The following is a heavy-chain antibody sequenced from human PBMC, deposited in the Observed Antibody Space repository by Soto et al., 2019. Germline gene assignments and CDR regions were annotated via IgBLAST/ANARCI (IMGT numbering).Heavy chain of an antibody. Sequence: LSLPCGVSGFSTSSGYYWGWCRHPPGKGLEWIGSIYHSGTTYYNPSLESRVTISLDTSENGFSLKLTSVTAADTAVYFCARSLFTSSWFAGEWGQGSLVTVSS. CDR2: IYHSGTT. J-gene: IGHJ4*02. D-gene: IGHD6-13*01. CDR1: GFSTSSGYY. V-gene: IGHV4-38-2*01. CDR3: ARSLFTSSWFAGE.